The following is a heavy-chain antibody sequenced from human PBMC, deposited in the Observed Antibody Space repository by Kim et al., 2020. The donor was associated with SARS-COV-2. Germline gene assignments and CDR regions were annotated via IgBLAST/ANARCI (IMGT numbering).Heavy chain of an antibody. Sequence: SETLSLTCSVSGDSITNTNSYWGWIRQTPGKGLEWIGSIYYRGTTYYNPSLKSRAIISLDTSKSLFSLTLDAVTAADTALYYCARVTDPRGYNYLCYY. J-gene: IGHJ6*01. CDR2: IYYRGTT. V-gene: IGHV4-39*01. CDR1: GDSITNTNSY. CDR3: ARVTDPRGYNYLCYY. D-gene: IGHD5-12*01.